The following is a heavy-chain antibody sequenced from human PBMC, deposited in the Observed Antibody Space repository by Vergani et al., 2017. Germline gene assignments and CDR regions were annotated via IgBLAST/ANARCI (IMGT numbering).Heavy chain of an antibody. J-gene: IGHJ4*02. CDR1: GGSVSSGSYY. V-gene: IGHV4-39*07. CDR2: IYYSGST. D-gene: IGHD6-13*01. CDR3: ALRFYSSSWYEDY. Sequence: QVQLQESGPGLVKPSETLSLTCTVSGGSVSSGSYYWGWIRQPPGKGLGWIGSIYYSGSTYYNPSLKSRVTISVDTSKKQFSLKLSSVTAADTAVYYCALRFYSSSWYEDYWGQGTLVIVS.